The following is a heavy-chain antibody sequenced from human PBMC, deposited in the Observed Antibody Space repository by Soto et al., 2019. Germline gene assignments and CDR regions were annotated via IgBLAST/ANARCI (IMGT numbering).Heavy chain of an antibody. D-gene: IGHD5-18*01. CDR3: ARTKKNTADY. J-gene: IGHJ4*02. CDR2: IIPIFGTA. CDR1: GGTFSSYA. V-gene: IGHV1-69*06. Sequence: SVKVSCKASGGTFSSYAISWVRQAPGQGLEWMGGIIPIFGTANYAQKFQGRVTITADKSTSTAYVELSSLRSEDTAVYYCARTKKNTADYWGQGTLVTVSS.